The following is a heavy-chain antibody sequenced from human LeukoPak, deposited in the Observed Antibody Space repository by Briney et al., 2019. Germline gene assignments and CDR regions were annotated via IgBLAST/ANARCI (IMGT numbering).Heavy chain of an antibody. CDR1: GVSFSGYY. CDR3: ARGGGRYYDSSGYYHYYFDY. CDR2: INHSGST. J-gene: IGHJ4*02. Sequence: SETLSLTCAVYGVSFSGYYWSWIRQPPGKGLEWIGEINHSGSTDYNPSLRSRVTISVDTSNNQFSLKLSSVTAADTAVYYCARGGGRYYDSSGYYHYYFDYWGQGTLVTVSS. V-gene: IGHV4-34*01. D-gene: IGHD3-22*01.